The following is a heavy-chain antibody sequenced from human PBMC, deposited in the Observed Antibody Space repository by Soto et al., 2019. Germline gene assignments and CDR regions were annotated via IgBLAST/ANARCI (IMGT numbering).Heavy chain of an antibody. CDR3: AKVSRRGSAIDFAY. CDR2: VNPNNGDT. V-gene: IGHV1-8*02. CDR1: GYNFFNYD. J-gene: IGHJ4*02. Sequence: QVQLVQSGAELKKPVASVKVSCKASGYNFFNYDMNWVRQATGQGPEWIGWVNPNNGDTGYGVRFQGRVTLTTDISTTTAYMELTSLRLDDTAIYYCAKVSRRGSAIDFAYWGQGTLITVSS. D-gene: IGHD3-10*01.